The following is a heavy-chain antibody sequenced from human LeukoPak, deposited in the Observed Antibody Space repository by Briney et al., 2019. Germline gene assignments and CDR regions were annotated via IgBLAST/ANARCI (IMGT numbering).Heavy chain of an antibody. D-gene: IGHD6-19*01. J-gene: IGHJ4*02. CDR2: ITGSGGST. Sequence: AGGSLRLSCAASGFTFSSYAMSWVRQAPGKGLEWVSGITGSGGSTYYADSVKGRLTISRDNSKNTLYLQMNSLRAEDTAVYYCAKDHSSCWPNAAFDYWGRGTLVTVSS. CDR3: AKDHSSCWPNAAFDY. CDR1: GFTFSSYA. V-gene: IGHV3-23*01.